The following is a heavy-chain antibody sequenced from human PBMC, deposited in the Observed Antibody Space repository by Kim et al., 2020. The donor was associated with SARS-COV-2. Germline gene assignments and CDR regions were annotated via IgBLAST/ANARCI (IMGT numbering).Heavy chain of an antibody. Sequence: QQFQGRVTITRDTSASTAYMELSSLRSEDTAVYYCARGDVTLYYYYGMDVWGQGTTVTVSS. D-gene: IGHD2-21*02. V-gene: IGHV1-3*01. CDR3: ARGDVTLYYYYGMDV. J-gene: IGHJ6*02.